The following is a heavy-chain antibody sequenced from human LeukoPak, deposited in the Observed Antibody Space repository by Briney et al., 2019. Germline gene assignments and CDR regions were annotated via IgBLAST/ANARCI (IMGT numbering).Heavy chain of an antibody. D-gene: IGHD6-13*01. CDR2: IYYTGGT. V-gene: IGHV4-59*01. CDR3: ARCRYSSSPDFEY. CDR1: GGSISSYY. Sequence: SETLSLTCTVSGGSISSYYWSWIRQPPGKGLEWVGYIYYTGGTNYNPSLKSRVTISADTSRNRFSLTLNSVTSADTAVYYCARCRYSSSPDFEYWGQGSLVTVSS. J-gene: IGHJ4*02.